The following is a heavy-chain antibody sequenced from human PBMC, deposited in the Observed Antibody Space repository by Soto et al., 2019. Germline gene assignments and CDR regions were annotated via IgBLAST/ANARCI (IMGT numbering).Heavy chain of an antibody. J-gene: IGHJ6*02. D-gene: IGHD6-13*01. CDR2: INHSGST. CDR1: GGSFSGYY. Sequence: PSETLSLTCAVYGGSFSGYYWSWIRQPPGKGLEWIGEINHSGSTNYNPSLKIRVTISVDTSKNQFSLKLSSVTAADTAVYYCARVRICSWSYYYYGMDVWGQGTTVT. CDR3: ARVRICSWSYYYYGMDV. V-gene: IGHV4-34*01.